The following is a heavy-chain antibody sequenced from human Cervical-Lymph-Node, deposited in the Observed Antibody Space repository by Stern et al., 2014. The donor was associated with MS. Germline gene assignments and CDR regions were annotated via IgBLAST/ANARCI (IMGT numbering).Heavy chain of an antibody. Sequence: QLQLQESGPGLVKPSETLSLTCTVSGGSISSYYWSWIRQPPGKGLEWIGYIYYSGSTNYNPSLKSRVTISVDTSKNQFSLKLSSVTAADTAVYYCARDGVAAAGPGGPFDPWGQGTLVTVSS. V-gene: IGHV4-59*01. CDR3: ARDGVAAAGPGGPFDP. D-gene: IGHD6-13*01. CDR1: GGSISSYY. J-gene: IGHJ5*02. CDR2: IYYSGST.